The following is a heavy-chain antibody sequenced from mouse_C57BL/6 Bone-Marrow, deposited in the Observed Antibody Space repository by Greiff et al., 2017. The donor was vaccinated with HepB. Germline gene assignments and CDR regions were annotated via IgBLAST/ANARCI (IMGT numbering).Heavy chain of an antibody. CDR1: GFNIKDDY. V-gene: IGHV14-4*01. J-gene: IGHJ4*01. CDR3: TTYYYGTYYAMDY. D-gene: IGHD1-1*01. CDR2: IDPENGDT. Sequence: EVQVVESGAELVRPGASVKLSCTASGFNIKDDYMHWVKQRPEQGLEWIGWIDPENGDTEYASKFQGKATITADTSSNTAYLQLSSLTSEDTAVYYCTTYYYGTYYAMDYWGQGTSVTVSS.